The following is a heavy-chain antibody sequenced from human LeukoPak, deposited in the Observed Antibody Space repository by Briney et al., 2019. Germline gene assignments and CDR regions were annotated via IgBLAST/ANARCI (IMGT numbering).Heavy chain of an antibody. D-gene: IGHD6-13*01. CDR1: GGSISSGDYF. J-gene: IGHJ4*02. CDR3: ARVLGIAAAGPHFDY. Sequence: SETLSLTCTVSGGSISSGDYFWSWIRQPPGKGLEWIGYIYYSGSTNYNSSLKSRVTISVDRSKNQFSLELSSLTAADTAIYYCARVLGIAAAGPHFDYWGQGALVTVSS. V-gene: IGHV4-61*08. CDR2: IYYSGST.